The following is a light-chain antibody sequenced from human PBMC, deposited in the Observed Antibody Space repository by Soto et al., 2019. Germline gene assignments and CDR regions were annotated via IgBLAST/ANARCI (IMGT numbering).Light chain of an antibody. J-gene: IGKJ5*01. CDR2: AAS. CDR3: LQAHDSPFT. V-gene: IGKV1-6*01. CDR1: QDIRDD. Sequence: IEMNQWASSVSASVGDRVTITCRASQDIRDDVAWYQQKAGKAPKLLMYAASTLQSGVPSRFSGSGSGTDITLTISGLQPEDFATYYCLQAHDSPFTFGQGTRLEIK.